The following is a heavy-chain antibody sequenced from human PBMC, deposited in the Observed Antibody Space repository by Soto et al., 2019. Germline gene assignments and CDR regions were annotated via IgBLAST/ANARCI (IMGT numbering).Heavy chain of an antibody. V-gene: IGHV3-15*07. CDR1: GFSFSNAW. CDR3: TTGSVEGV. Sequence: EVQLVESGGGLAKPGGSLRLSCAASGFSFSNAWMNWVRQAPGKGLEWVGRIKRKIDGEKTDYAAPVKGRFTISRDDSKNTLSLQMNSLKADDTAVYYCTTGSVEGVWGQGTTVTVSS. CDR2: IKRKIDGEKT. J-gene: IGHJ6*02.